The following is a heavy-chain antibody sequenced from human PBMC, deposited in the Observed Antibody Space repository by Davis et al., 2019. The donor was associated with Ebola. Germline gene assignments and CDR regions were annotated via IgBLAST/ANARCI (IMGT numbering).Heavy chain of an antibody. V-gene: IGHV4-61*01. CDR3: ARSRDGYYRALDY. Sequence: MPSETLSLTCTVSGGSVSSGSYYWSWIRQPPGKGLEWIGYIYYSGSTNYNPSLKSRVTISVDTSKNQFSLKLSSVTAADTAVYYCARSRDGYYRALDYWGQGTLVTVSS. D-gene: IGHD5-24*01. J-gene: IGHJ4*02. CDR1: GGSVSSGSYY. CDR2: IYYSGST.